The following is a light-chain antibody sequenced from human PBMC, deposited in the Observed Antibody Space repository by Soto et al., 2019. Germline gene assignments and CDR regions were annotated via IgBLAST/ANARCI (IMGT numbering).Light chain of an antibody. CDR1: QRINSK. CDR3: QQYNNWPPVT. CDR2: GAS. J-gene: IGKJ1*01. Sequence: VRTQSPATRSLSQGERAPLSCRARQRINSKLVWYQQKPGQAHRFLIYGASTRATDIPARFRGSVSGTEFTLTISSLQSQDFAVYYGQQYNNWPPVTFGQGTKGDIK. V-gene: IGKV3-15*01.